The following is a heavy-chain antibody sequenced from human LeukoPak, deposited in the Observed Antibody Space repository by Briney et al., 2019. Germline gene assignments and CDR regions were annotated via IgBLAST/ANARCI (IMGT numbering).Heavy chain of an antibody. V-gene: IGHV4-39*01. Sequence: SETLSLTCTVSGGSISSSSYYWGWIRQPPGKGLEWIGYIYYRGSTYYNPSLKSRVTISVDTSKNQFSLKLSSVTAADTAVYYCARLVGSSWYHEVLLGRDYWGQGTLVTVTS. J-gene: IGHJ4*02. CDR3: ARLVGSSWYHEVLLGRDY. D-gene: IGHD6-13*01. CDR2: IYYRGST. CDR1: GGSISSSSYY.